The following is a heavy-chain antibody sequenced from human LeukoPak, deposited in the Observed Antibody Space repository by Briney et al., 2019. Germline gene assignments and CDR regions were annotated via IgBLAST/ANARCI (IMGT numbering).Heavy chain of an antibody. J-gene: IGHJ3*02. CDR1: GFTFSSYA. Sequence: SGGSLRLSCAASGFTFSSYAMSWVRQAPGKGLEWVSAISGSGGSTYYADSVKGRFTISRDNSKNTLYLQMNSLRAEDTAVYYCAKDLSSGWSHGAFDIWGQGTMVTVSS. D-gene: IGHD6-19*01. V-gene: IGHV3-23*01. CDR3: AKDLSSGWSHGAFDI. CDR2: ISGSGGST.